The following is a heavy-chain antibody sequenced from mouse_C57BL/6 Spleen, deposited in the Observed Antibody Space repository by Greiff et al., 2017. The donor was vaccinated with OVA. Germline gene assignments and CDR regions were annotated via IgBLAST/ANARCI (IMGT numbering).Heavy chain of an antibody. V-gene: IGHV1-59*01. Sequence: VQLQQPGAELVRPGPSVKLSCKASGYTFTSYWMHWVKQRPGQGLEWIGVIDPSDSYTNYNQKFKGKATLTVDTSSSTAYMQLSSLTSEDSAVYYCARGQDYDVLDYWGQGTTLTVSS. D-gene: IGHD2-4*01. CDR2: IDPSDSYT. J-gene: IGHJ2*01. CDR3: ARGQDYDVLDY. CDR1: GYTFTSYW.